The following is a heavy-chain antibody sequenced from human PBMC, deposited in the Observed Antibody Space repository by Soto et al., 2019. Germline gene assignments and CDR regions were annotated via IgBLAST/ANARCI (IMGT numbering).Heavy chain of an antibody. V-gene: IGHV3-11*01. CDR3: ARLGSIAAAGTPDY. J-gene: IGHJ4*02. D-gene: IGHD6-13*01. CDR2: VSGDGGAK. CDR1: GFTFSYYY. Sequence: GGSRRLSCAASGFTFSYYYMSWSRQAPEKGLEWVSYVSGDGGAKSYADSVKGRFSISRDNAKNSLYLQMNSLRAEDTAVYYCARLGSIAAAGTPDYWGQGTLVTVS.